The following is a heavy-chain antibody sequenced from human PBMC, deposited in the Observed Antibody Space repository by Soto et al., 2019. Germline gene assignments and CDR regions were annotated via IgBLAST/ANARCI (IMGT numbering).Heavy chain of an antibody. J-gene: IGHJ1*01. Sequence: EVQLLESGGGLVQPGGSLRLSCAASGFTFSSYSMSWVRQAPGKGLEWVSAISGSGGTSYYADSVKGRFTISRDNSKTTVYLQMNSLRAEDTAVYFCANAHCSSTSCRAEYLQHWGQGTLVTVSS. D-gene: IGHD2-2*01. V-gene: IGHV3-23*01. CDR1: GFTFSSYS. CDR3: ANAHCSSTSCRAEYLQH. CDR2: ISGSGGTS.